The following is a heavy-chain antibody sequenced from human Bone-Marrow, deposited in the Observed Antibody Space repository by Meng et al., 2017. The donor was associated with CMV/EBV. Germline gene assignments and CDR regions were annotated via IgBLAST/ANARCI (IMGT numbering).Heavy chain of an antibody. CDR2: IIPIFGTA. Sequence: SVKVSCKASGYTFTGYYIHWVRQAPGQGLEWMGGIIPIFGTANYAQKFQGRVTITTDESTSTAYMELSSLRSEDTAVYYCATETGGGFQNGVAGFDYWGQGTLVTVSS. CDR1: GYTFTGYY. J-gene: IGHJ4*02. CDR3: ATETGGGFQNGVAGFDY. V-gene: IGHV1-69*05. D-gene: IGHD6-19*01.